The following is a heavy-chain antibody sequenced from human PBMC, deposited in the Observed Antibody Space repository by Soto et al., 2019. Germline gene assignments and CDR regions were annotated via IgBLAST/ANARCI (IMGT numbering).Heavy chain of an antibody. J-gene: IGHJ6*02. Sequence: SETLSLTCTGSGGSISSYYWSWIRQPAGKGLEWIGRIYTSGSTNYNPSLKSRVTMSVDTSKNQFSLKLSSVTAADTAVYYCARNLKGGGSYYGYYYYYGMDVWGQGTTVTVSS. CDR3: ARNLKGGGSYYGYYYYYGMDV. CDR2: IYTSGST. D-gene: IGHD1-26*01. CDR1: GGSISSYY. V-gene: IGHV4-4*07.